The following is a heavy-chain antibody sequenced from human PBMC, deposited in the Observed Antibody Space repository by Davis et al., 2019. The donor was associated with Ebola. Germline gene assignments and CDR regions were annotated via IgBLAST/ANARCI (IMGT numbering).Heavy chain of an antibody. CDR1: GFTFSTYS. Sequence: GESLKISCAASGFTFSTYSMSWVRQAPGKGLEWVSAISGSGGSTYYADSVKGRFTISRDNSKNTLYLQMNSLRDEDTAVYYCAGPSGCPVYWGQGTLVTVSS. V-gene: IGHV3-23*01. CDR2: ISGSGGST. J-gene: IGHJ4*02. CDR3: AGPSGCPVY. D-gene: IGHD6-19*01.